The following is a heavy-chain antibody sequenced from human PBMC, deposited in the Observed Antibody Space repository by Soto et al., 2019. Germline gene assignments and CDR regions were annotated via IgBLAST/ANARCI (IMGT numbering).Heavy chain of an antibody. Sequence: QVQLVESWGGVVQPGRSLRLSCAASGFTFSSYGMHWVRQAPGKGLEWVAVISYDGSNKYYADSVKGRFTISRDNSKNTLYLQMNSLRAEDTAVYYCAKDLGITGNPWMVDYWGQGTLVTVSS. D-gene: IGHD1-20*01. J-gene: IGHJ4*02. CDR3: AKDLGITGNPWMVDY. CDR1: GFTFSSYG. V-gene: IGHV3-30*18. CDR2: ISYDGSNK.